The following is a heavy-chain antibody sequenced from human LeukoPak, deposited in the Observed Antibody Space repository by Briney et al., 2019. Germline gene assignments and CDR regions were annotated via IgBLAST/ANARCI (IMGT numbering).Heavy chain of an antibody. CDR2: MYHSGST. CDR1: GGSIGSGGYS. D-gene: IGHD3-10*01. J-gene: IGHJ4*02. V-gene: IGHV4-30-2*01. Sequence: SETLSLTCAVSGGSIGSGGYSWSWIRQPPGKGLEWIAYMYHSGSTYYNPSLKSRVTISVDRSQNQFSLKLNSVTAADTAVYYCARGFGELLPNFDYWGQGTLVTVSS. CDR3: ARGFGELLPNFDY.